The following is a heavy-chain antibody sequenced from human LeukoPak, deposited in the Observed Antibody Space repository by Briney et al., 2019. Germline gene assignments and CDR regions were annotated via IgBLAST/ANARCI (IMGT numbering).Heavy chain of an antibody. CDR2: INHSGST. D-gene: IGHD3-16*01. CDR3: ARGGGGSQN. J-gene: IGHJ1*01. CDR1: GGSFSGYY. Sequence: KASETLSLTCAVYGGSFSGYYWSWIRQPPGKGLEWIGEINHSGSTSYNPSLKSRVTISVDTSKNQFSLKLSSVTAADTAVYYCARGGGGSQNWGQGTLVTVSS. V-gene: IGHV4-34*01.